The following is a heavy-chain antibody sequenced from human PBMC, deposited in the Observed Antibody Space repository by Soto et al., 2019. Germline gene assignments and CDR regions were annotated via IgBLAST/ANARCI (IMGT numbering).Heavy chain of an antibody. D-gene: IGHD2-2*01. V-gene: IGHV4-59*08. CDR3: ARRYCSSTSCYFSRFAFDI. Sequence: PSETLSLTCTVSGGPISSYYWSWIRQPPGKGLEWIGYIYYSGSTNYNPSLKSRVTISVDTSKNQFSLKLSSVTAADTAVYYCARRYCSSTSCYFSRFAFDIWGQGTMVTVSS. CDR2: IYYSGST. J-gene: IGHJ3*02. CDR1: GGPISSYY.